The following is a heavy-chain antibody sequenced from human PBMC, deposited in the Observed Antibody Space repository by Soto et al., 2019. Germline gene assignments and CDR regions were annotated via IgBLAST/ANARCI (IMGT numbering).Heavy chain of an antibody. V-gene: IGHV3-23*04. CDR1: GFTFSSYS. J-gene: IGHJ4*02. CDR3: AKKVNSGPGSQYFDY. D-gene: IGHD3-10*01. Sequence: EVHLVESGGGLVQPGGSLRLSCAASGFTFSSYSMSWVRQAPGKGLEWVSGFRTGGDDGTTYYADSVKGRFTISRDNSKNTLFLQMNSLRAEDTAIYYCAKKVNSGPGSQYFDYWGQGTLVTVSS. CDR2: FRTGGDDGTT.